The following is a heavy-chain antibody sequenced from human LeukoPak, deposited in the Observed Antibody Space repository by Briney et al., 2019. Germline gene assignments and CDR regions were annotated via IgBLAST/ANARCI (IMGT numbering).Heavy chain of an antibody. CDR1: GFTFSSYA. D-gene: IGHD3-10*01. V-gene: IGHV3-23*01. J-gene: IGHJ5*02. CDR3: AKYGSTSPPNWFDP. Sequence: GGSLRLSCAASGFTFSSYAMTWVRQAPGEGLDWVSAMSGSGGRTYYADSVKGRFTISRDNSKNTLYLQMISLRAEDTAVYYCAKYGSTSPPNWFDPWGQGTLVTVSS. CDR2: MSGSGGRT.